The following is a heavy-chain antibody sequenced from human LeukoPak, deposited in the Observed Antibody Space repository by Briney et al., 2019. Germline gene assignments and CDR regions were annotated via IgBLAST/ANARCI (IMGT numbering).Heavy chain of an antibody. V-gene: IGHV4-59*02. D-gene: IGHD3-22*01. J-gene: IGHJ4*02. CDR1: GDSVTSYY. CDR3: ARVTGYMIEDYFDY. CDR2: IYYSGST. Sequence: SETLSLTCTVSGDSVTSYYWSWIRQPPGKGLEWIGYIYYSGSTNYNPSLKSRVTISVDTSKNQFSLKLSSVTAADTAVYYCARVTGYMIEDYFDYWGQGTLVTVSS.